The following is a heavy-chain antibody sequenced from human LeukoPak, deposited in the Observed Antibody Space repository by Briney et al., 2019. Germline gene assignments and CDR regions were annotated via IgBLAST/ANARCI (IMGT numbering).Heavy chain of an antibody. V-gene: IGHV4-34*01. J-gene: IGHJ4*02. Sequence: SETLSLTCGVYGGSLSGYFWSWIRQPPGKGLEWIGEINHSGTTNFNPSLKSRVTISVDTSKNQFSLKLGSVTAADTAVYFCAREGRMSMGIEYWGQGTPVTVSS. CDR3: AREGRMSMGIEY. CDR1: GGSLSGYF. D-gene: IGHD4/OR15-4a*01. CDR2: INHSGTT.